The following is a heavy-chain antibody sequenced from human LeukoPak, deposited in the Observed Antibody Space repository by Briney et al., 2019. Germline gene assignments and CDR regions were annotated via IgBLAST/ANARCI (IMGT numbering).Heavy chain of an antibody. J-gene: IGHJ4*02. CDR3: ARRETYFDY. CDR1: GYTFLTHG. V-gene: IGHV1-18*01. CDR2: ISAYNGDT. Sequence: ASVKVSCKTSGYTFLTHGISWVRQAPGQGLEWMGWISAYNGDTNYAQKVQDRVTMTTDTLTSTAYMELRSLTSDDTAIYYCARRETYFDYWGQGTLVAVSS.